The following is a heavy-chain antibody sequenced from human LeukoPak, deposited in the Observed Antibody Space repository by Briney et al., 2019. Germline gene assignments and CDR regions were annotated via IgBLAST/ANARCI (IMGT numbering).Heavy chain of an antibody. V-gene: IGHV3-23*01. J-gene: IGHJ4*02. CDR1: GFTFSSYA. D-gene: IGHD3-22*01. Sequence: PGGSLRLSCAASGFTFSSYAMSWVRQAPGKGLEWVSAISGSGGSTYYADSVKGRFTISRDNSKNTLYQQMNSLRAEDTAVYYCAKAYTYYYDSSGYYFDYWGQGTLVTVSS. CDR2: ISGSGGST. CDR3: AKAYTYYYDSSGYYFDY.